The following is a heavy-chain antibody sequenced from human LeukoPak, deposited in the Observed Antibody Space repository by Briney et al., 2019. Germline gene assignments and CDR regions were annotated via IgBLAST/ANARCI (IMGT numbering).Heavy chain of an antibody. Sequence: PGGSLRLSCTGSGFTFSTYAIYWVRQAPGKGLEWVAAISIDGSDKYYSDSVKGRFTISRDNSKNTLFLQMNSLRVEDTAVYYCARRNYYDSHGYFGPFDDWGQGTLVTVSS. CDR3: ARRNYYDSHGYFGPFDD. J-gene: IGHJ4*02. D-gene: IGHD3-22*01. V-gene: IGHV3-30*04. CDR1: GFTFSTYA. CDR2: ISIDGSDK.